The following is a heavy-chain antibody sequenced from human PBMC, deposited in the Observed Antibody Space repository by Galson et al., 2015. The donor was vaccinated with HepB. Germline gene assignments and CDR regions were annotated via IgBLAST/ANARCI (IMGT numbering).Heavy chain of an antibody. V-gene: IGHV6-1*01. J-gene: IGHJ4*02. CDR1: GDSVSTTTVA. D-gene: IGHD5-18*01. CDR3: AREVDTPMVRGFDY. Sequence: CAISGDSVSTTTVAWNWIRQSPSRGLEWLGRTYYRSKWYNEYSTSVKSRITLNPDTSKNQFSLQLNSVTPEDTAVYYCAREVDTPMVRGFDYWGQGILVTVSS. CDR2: TYYRSKWYN.